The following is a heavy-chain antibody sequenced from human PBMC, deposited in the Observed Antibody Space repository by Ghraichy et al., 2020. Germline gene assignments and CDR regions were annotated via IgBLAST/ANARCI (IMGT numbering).Heavy chain of an antibody. V-gene: IGHV1-69*13. J-gene: IGHJ4*02. Sequence: SVKVSCKASGGSFSNYAISWVRQAPGQGLEWMGGIIPMFGPANSALRFQRRVSITADESTATAYMELRSLTSEDTAVYYCARDLRYCSTSGCSARREYSFAFNYWGQGTLVTVSS. CDR2: IIPMFGPA. D-gene: IGHD2-8*01. CDR3: ARDLRYCSTSGCSARREYSFAFNY. CDR1: GGSFSNYA.